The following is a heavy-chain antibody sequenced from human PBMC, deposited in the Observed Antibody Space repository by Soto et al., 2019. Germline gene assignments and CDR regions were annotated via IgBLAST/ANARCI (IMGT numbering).Heavy chain of an antibody. CDR1: GGSFSGYY. CDR3: ARGSWYSNYVWFDH. Sequence: SETLSLTCAVYGGSFSGYYWSWIRQPPGKGLEWIGEINHSGSTNYNPSLKSRVTISVDTSKNQFSLKLSSVTAADTAVYYCARGSWYSNYVWFDHWGQGTLVTVSS. J-gene: IGHJ5*02. V-gene: IGHV4-34*01. CDR2: INHSGST. D-gene: IGHD4-4*01.